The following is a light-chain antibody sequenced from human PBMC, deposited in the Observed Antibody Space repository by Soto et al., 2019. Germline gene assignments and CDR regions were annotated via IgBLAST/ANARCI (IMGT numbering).Light chain of an antibody. CDR1: QSISSY. Sequence: DIQMTQSPSSLSASVGDRVTITCRASQSISSYLNWYQQKPWKAPKLLIYAASSLQSGGPSRFSGSGSGTDFTLTISSLQPEDFATYYCQQSYSTPPYTFGQGTKLEIK. CDR2: AAS. V-gene: IGKV1-39*01. CDR3: QQSYSTPPYT. J-gene: IGKJ2*01.